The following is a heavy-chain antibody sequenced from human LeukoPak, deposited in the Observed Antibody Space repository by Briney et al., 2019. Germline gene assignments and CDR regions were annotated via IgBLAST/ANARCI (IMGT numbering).Heavy chain of an antibody. V-gene: IGHV3-21*01. CDR3: AREGAATGAFDI. Sequence: PGGSLRLSCAASGFTFSSYSMNWVRQAPGKGLEWVSSISSSSSYIYYADSVKGRFTISRDNAKNSLYLQMNSLRAEDTAVYYCAREGAATGAFDIWGQGTMVTVPS. J-gene: IGHJ3*02. CDR2: ISSSSSYI. D-gene: IGHD2-15*01. CDR1: GFTFSSYS.